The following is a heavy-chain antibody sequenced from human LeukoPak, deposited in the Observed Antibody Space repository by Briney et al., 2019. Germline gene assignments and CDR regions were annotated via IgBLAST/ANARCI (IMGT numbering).Heavy chain of an antibody. V-gene: IGHV3-13*01. D-gene: IGHD6-19*01. CDR1: GFTFSSYD. CDR2: IGTAGDT. CDR3: ARGQWLVSGYYFDY. J-gene: IGHJ4*02. Sequence: GGSLRLSCAASGFTFSSYDMHWVRQAPGKGLEWVSAIGTAGDTYYPGSVKGRFNISRENAKNSLYLQMNSLRAGDTAVYYCARGQWLVSGYYFDYWGQGTLVTVSS.